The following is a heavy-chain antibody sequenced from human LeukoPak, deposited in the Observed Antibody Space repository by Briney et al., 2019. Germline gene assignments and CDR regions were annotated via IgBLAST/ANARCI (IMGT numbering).Heavy chain of an antibody. V-gene: IGHV1-2*02. CDR3: ARDQLAIVLMAPYYMDV. CDR1: GYTFTGYY. J-gene: IGHJ6*03. CDR2: INPNSGGT. Sequence: ASVKVSCKASGYTFTGYYMRWVRQAPGQGLEWMGWINPNSGGTNYAQKFQGRVTMTRDTSISTAYMELSRLRSDDTAVYYCARDQLAIVLMAPYYMDVWDKGTTVTVSS. D-gene: IGHD2-8*01.